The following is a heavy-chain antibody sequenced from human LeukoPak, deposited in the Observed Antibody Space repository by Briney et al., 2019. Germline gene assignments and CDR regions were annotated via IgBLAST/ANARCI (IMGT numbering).Heavy chain of an antibody. Sequence: PSETLSLTCTVSGGSISSYYWSWIRQPPGKGLEWVGYIYYSGSTNYNPSLKSRVTISVDTSKNQFSLKLSSVTAADTAVYYCAREAAAAYFDYWGQGTLVTVSS. CDR3: AREAAAAYFDY. D-gene: IGHD6-13*01. CDR2: IYYSGST. V-gene: IGHV4-59*01. J-gene: IGHJ4*02. CDR1: GGSISSYY.